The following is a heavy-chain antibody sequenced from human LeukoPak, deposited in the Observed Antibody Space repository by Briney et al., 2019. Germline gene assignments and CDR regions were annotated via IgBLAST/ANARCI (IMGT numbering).Heavy chain of an antibody. CDR3: ARSRSGYYEDY. J-gene: IGHJ4*02. Sequence: GGSLRLSCAASGFTFSSYGMHWVRQAPGKGLEWVAVISYDGSNKYYADSVKGRFTISRDNAKNSLSLQVNSLSAEDTAVYYCARSRSGYYEDYWGQGTLVTVSS. V-gene: IGHV3-30*03. CDR1: GFTFSSYG. D-gene: IGHD3-22*01. CDR2: ISYDGSNK.